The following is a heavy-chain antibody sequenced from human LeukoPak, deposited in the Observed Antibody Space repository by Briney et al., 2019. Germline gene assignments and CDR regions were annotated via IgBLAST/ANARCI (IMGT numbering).Heavy chain of an antibody. CDR1: GGSISSYY. D-gene: IGHD2-15*01. CDR2: IYYSGST. CDR3: AKAWYCTSASCYSGFHFDY. Sequence: PSETLSLTCTVSGGSISSYYWSWIRQPPGKGLEWIGYIYYSGSTNYNPSLKSRVTISVDTSKNQFSLKLSSVTAADTAVYYCAKAWYCTSASCYSGFHFDYWGQGTLVSVSS. J-gene: IGHJ4*02. V-gene: IGHV4-59*12.